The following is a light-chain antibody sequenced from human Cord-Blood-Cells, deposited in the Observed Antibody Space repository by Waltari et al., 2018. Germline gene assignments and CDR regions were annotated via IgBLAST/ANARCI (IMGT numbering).Light chain of an antibody. J-gene: IGKJ1*01. CDR2: KAS. V-gene: IGKV1-5*03. Sequence: DIQMTQSPSTLSASVGDRVTITGRASQSISSWLAWYQQKPGKAPKLLIYKASSLESGVPSRFSGRGSGTEFTLTISSLQPDDFATYYCQQYNSYWTFGQGTKVEIK. CDR3: QQYNSYWT. CDR1: QSISSW.